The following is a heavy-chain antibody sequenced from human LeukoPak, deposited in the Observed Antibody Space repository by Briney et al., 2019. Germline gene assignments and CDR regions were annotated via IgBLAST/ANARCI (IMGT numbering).Heavy chain of an antibody. CDR2: MNPNSGNT. J-gene: IGHJ6*03. CDR3: ARGITGTTDYYYYYYMDV. D-gene: IGHD1-20*01. V-gene: IGHV1-8*01. Sequence: GASVKVSCKASGYTFTSYDINWVRQATGQGLEWMGWMNPNSGNTGYAQKFQGRVTMTRNTSISTAYMELSSLRSEDTAVYYCARGITGTTDYYYYYYMDVWGKGTTVTVSS. CDR1: GYTFTSYD.